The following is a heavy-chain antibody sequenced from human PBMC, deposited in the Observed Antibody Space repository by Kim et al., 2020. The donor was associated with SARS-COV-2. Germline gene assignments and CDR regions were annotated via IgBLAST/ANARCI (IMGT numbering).Heavy chain of an antibody. CDR2: NNPNSGGT. CDR3: ARGGIFGVVIYSDY. CDR1: GYTFTGYY. D-gene: IGHD3-3*01. Sequence: ASVMVFCKASGYTFTGYYMHWVRQAPGQGLEWMGRNNPNSGGTNYAQKFQGRVTMTRDTYNSTAYMELSRLRSYDTAVYYCARGGIFGVVIYSDYWGQVTLVSVTS. J-gene: IGHJ4*01. V-gene: IGHV1-2*06.